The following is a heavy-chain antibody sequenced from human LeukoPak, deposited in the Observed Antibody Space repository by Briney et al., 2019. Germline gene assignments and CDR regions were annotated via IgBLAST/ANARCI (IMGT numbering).Heavy chain of an antibody. D-gene: IGHD6-19*01. J-gene: IGHJ5*02. CDR2: INSDGSSS. V-gene: IGHV3-74*01. CDR3: ARFSHRAVAGTDWFDP. Sequence: GGSLRLSCAASGFTFSSYWMHWVRQAPGKGLVWVSRINSDGSSSTYADSVKGRFTIFRDNAKNSLYLQMNSLRAEDTAVYYCARFSHRAVAGTDWFDPWGQGTLVTVSS. CDR1: GFTFSSYW.